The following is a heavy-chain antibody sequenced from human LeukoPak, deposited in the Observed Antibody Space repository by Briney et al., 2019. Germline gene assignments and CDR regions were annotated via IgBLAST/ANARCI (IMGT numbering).Heavy chain of an antibody. CDR1: GGTFSKYS. CDR2: ITPLFGTA. D-gene: IGHD3-16*01. Sequence: GASVKVSCKASGGTFSKYSISWVRQRPGQGLEWMGGITPLFGTANYAQKFQGRVTITADESASTAYMELSSLRSEDTAVYYCATLGEDNTDTPFDYWGQGTLVTVSS. V-gene: IGHV1-69*13. J-gene: IGHJ4*02. CDR3: ATLGEDNTDTPFDY.